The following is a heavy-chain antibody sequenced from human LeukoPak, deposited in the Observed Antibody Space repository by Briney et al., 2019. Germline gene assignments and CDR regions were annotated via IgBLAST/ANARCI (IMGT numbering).Heavy chain of an antibody. J-gene: IGHJ6*02. CDR3: ARDFEHCSGGSCYRYYYYYGMDV. Sequence: GSLRLSCAASGFTFSSYWMSWVRQAPGKGLEWVANKKQDGSEKFYVDSVKGRFTISRDNAKNSLYLQMNSLRAEDTAVYYCARDFEHCSGGSCYRYYYYYGMDVWGQGTTVTVSS. CDR1: GFTFSSYW. CDR2: KKQDGSEK. V-gene: IGHV3-7*01. D-gene: IGHD2-15*01.